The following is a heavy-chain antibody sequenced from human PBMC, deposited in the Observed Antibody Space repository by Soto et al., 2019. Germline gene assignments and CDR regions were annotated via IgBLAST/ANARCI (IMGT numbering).Heavy chain of an antibody. J-gene: IGHJ4*02. CDR1: GFTFSSYG. CDR2: ISYDGSQK. V-gene: IGHV3-30*18. D-gene: IGHD1-26*01. CDR3: VKEMAGSYYSAYHFDY. Sequence: QVQLVESGGGVVQPGKSLGLSCVASGFTFSSYGMHWVRQAPGKGLEWVALISYDGSQKYFGVSVKGRFTISRDNSKNTLYLEKNSLRGDDTALYYCVKEMAGSYYSAYHFDYWGQGTQVTVSS.